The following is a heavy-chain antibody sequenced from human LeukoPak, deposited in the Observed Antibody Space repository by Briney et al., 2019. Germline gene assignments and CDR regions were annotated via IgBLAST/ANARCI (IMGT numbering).Heavy chain of an antibody. V-gene: IGHV4-59*01. CDR3: ARLYSSSLGRVFDY. CDR1: GGSISSYY. D-gene: IGHD6-13*01. J-gene: IGHJ4*02. Sequence: PSETLSLTCTVSGGSISSYYWSWIRQPPGKGLEWIGYIYYSGSTNYSPSLKSRVTISVDTSKNQFSLTLSSVTAADTAVYYCARLYSSSLGRVFDYWGQGTLVTVSS. CDR2: IYYSGST.